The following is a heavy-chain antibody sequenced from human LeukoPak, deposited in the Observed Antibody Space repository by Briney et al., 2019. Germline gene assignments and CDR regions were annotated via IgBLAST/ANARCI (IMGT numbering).Heavy chain of an antibody. CDR3: ARHQKRSGWPLFGY. CDR2: IYPGDSDT. D-gene: IGHD6-19*01. J-gene: IGHJ4*02. CDR1: GYSFTSYW. Sequence: GESLKTSFKGSGYSFTSYWIGWVRQMPGKGLGLVGIIYPGDSDTIYSPSFQGQVTISADKSISTSYLQWSSLKASDTAMYYCARHQKRSGWPLFGYWGQGTLVTVSS. V-gene: IGHV5-51*01.